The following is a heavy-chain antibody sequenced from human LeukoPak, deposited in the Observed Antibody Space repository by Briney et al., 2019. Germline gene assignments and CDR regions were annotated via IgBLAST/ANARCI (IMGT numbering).Heavy chain of an antibody. CDR2: INPNSGGT. CDR1: GYTFTGYY. CDR3: ARDLGWFGEKYDY. Sequence: GASVKVSCKASGYTFTGYYMHWVRQAPGQGLERMGWINPNSGGTNYAQKFQGRVTMTRDTSISTAYMELSSLTSEDTAVYYCARDLGWFGEKYDYWGQGTLVTVSS. D-gene: IGHD3-10*01. V-gene: IGHV1-2*02. J-gene: IGHJ4*02.